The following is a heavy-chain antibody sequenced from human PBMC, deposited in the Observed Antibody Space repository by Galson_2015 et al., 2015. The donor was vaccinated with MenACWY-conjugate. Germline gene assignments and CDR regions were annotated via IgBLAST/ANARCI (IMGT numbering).Heavy chain of an antibody. D-gene: IGHD4-23*01. CDR3: VKTKLLLFDY. J-gene: IGHJ4*02. CDR1: GFTFSSYA. CDR2: ISSNGGTT. Sequence: SLRLSCAASGFTFSSYAMHWVRQAPGKGLEYVSAISSNGGTTYYTDSVKGRFTISRDNSKNTLYLQMSSLRAEDTAVYYCVKTKLLLFDYWGQGTLVTVSS. V-gene: IGHV3-64D*06.